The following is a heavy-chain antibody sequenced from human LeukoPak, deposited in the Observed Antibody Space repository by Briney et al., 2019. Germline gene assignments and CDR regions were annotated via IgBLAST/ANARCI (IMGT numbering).Heavy chain of an antibody. CDR3: AKEGITGTTPLQH. CDR2: ISGSGGST. CDR1: GFTFSGYV. Sequence: GGSLRLSCAASGFTFSGYVMTWVRQPPGKGLQWVADISGSGGSTYYADSVKGRFSISRDNSKNTLYLQMNSLRAEDTAVHYCAKEGITGTTPLQHWGQGTLVTVSS. J-gene: IGHJ1*01. D-gene: IGHD1-7*01. V-gene: IGHV3-23*01.